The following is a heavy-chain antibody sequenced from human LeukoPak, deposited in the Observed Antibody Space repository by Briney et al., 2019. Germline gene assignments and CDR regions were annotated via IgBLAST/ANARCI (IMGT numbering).Heavy chain of an antibody. CDR3: ARDPEDYYDSSGLDY. D-gene: IGHD3-22*01. V-gene: IGHV1-69*05. CDR1: GGTFSSYG. Sequence: GSSVKVSCKASGGTFSSYGISWVRQAPGQGLEWMGRIIPIFGTANYAQKFQGRVTITTDESTSTAYMELSSLRSEDTAVYYCARDPEDYYDSSGLDYWGQGTLVTVSS. CDR2: IIPIFGTA. J-gene: IGHJ4*02.